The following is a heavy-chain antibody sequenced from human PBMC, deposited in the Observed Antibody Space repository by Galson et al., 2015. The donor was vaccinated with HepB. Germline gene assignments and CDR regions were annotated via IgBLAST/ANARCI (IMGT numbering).Heavy chain of an antibody. CDR2: IYAGGTT. J-gene: IGHJ4*02. CDR3: AGDLGQSDY. Sequence: VIYAGGTTYYADSVKGRFTISRDNSKNTVYLQMNSLTAEDAAVYYCAGDLGQSDYWGQGTLVTVSS. V-gene: IGHV3-53*01.